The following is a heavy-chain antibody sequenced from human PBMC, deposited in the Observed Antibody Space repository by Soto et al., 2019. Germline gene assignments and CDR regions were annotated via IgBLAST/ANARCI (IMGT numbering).Heavy chain of an antibody. CDR3: ATESGVN. J-gene: IGHJ4*02. Sequence: ASVKVSCKASGYIFTGYHMHWVRQAPGKGLEWMGGFDPEDGETIYAQKFQGRVTMTEDTSTDTAYMELSSLRSEDTAVYYCATESGVNWGQGTLVTVSS. CDR2: FDPEDGET. D-gene: IGHD3-10*01. V-gene: IGHV1-24*01. CDR1: GYIFTGYH.